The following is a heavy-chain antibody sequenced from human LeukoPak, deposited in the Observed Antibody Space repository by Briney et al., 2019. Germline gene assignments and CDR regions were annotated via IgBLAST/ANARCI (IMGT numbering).Heavy chain of an antibody. V-gene: IGHV4-59*01. D-gene: IGHD6-19*01. J-gene: IGHJ3*02. CDR2: IYYSGST. CDR3: ARDRYSRGWYGSGAFDI. CDR1: GGSISSYY. Sequence: SETLSLTCTVSGGSISSYYWSWIRQPPGKGLEWIGYIYYSGSTNYNPSLKSRVTISVDTSKNQFSLKLSSVTAADTAVYYCARDRYSRGWYGSGAFDIWGQGTMVTVSS.